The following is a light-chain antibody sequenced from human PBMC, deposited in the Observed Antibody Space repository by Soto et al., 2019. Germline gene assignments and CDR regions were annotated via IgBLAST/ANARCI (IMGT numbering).Light chain of an antibody. CDR1: QDISIY. CDR3: QQLNSYLYT. CDR2: AAS. J-gene: IGKJ5*01. Sequence: IQLTQSPSSLSASVGDGVTITCQASQDISIYLAWYQQKPGEAPKLLIYAASTLYGGVPSRFSGSGSGTEFTLTISSLQPEDFATYYCQQLNSYLYTFGQGTRLEIK. V-gene: IGKV1-9*01.